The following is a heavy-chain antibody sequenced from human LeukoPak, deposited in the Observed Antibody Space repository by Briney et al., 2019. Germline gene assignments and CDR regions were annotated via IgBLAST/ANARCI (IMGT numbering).Heavy chain of an antibody. CDR3: ARDGPDTAMVYYFDY. Sequence: GGSLRLSCAASGFTFSSYEMNWVRQAPGKGLEWVSYISSSGSTIYYADSVKGRFTISRDNATDSLYLQMHSLRAEDTAVYYCARDGPDTAMVYYFDYWGQGTLVTVSS. V-gene: IGHV3-48*03. J-gene: IGHJ4*02. CDR2: ISSSGSTI. D-gene: IGHD5-18*01. CDR1: GFTFSSYE.